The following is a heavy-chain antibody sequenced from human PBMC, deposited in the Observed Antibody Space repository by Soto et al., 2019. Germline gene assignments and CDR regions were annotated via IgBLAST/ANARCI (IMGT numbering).Heavy chain of an antibody. J-gene: IGHJ4*02. Sequence: QVQLVESGGGGVQPGRSLRLSCAASGFTFSSYGMHWVRQAPGKGLEWVAVISYDGSKKYYADSVKGRFTISRDNSKNTLYLQMNSLRAEDTAVYYCAKSVTGTTRDYWGQGTLVTVSS. V-gene: IGHV3-30*18. D-gene: IGHD1-7*01. CDR1: GFTFSSYG. CDR3: AKSVTGTTRDY. CDR2: ISYDGSKK.